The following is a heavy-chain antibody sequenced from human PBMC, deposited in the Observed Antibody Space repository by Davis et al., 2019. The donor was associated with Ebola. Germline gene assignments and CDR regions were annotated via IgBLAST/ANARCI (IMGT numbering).Heavy chain of an antibody. CDR1: GFTFSSYG. CDR3: ATPSSQLDY. V-gene: IGHV3-30*02. J-gene: IGHJ4*02. Sequence: PGGSLRLSCAASGFTFSSYGMHWVRQAPGKGLEWVAFIRFDGSDEIYANSVKGRFTISRDNSKNTLYLQMNSLRAEDTAVYYCATPSSQLDYWGQGTLVTVSS. D-gene: IGHD6-13*01. CDR2: IRFDGSDE.